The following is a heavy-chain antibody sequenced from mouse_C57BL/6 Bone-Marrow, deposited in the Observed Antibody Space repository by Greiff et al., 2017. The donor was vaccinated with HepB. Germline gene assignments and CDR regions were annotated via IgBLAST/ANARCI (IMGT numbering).Heavy chain of an antibody. CDR2: IWSGGST. Sequence: QVQLQQSGPGLVQPSQSLSITCTVSGFSLTSYGVHWVRQSPGKGLEWLGVIWSGGSTDYNAAFISRLSISKDNSKSRVFFKMNSLQADDTAIYYCARNGDYYGSSYYWYFDVWGTGTTVTVSS. V-gene: IGHV2-2*01. CDR1: GFSLTSYG. J-gene: IGHJ1*03. D-gene: IGHD1-1*01. CDR3: ARNGDYYGSSYYWYFDV.